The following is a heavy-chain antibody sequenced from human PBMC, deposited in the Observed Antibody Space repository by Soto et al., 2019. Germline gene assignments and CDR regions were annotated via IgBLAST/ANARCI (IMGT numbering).Heavy chain of an antibody. CDR2: INQDGFGK. Sequence: EVQLVESGGGLVQPGGSLRLSCVISGSTLSSHWMTWVRQAPGKGLEWVASINQDGFGKHYLDSVKGRFTISRDTATSSLYLQMDSLRVEDTAVYYCAKDHGSGSYPYWGQGTLVTVS. V-gene: IGHV3-7*05. CDR3: AKDHGSGSYPY. CDR1: GSTLSSHW. D-gene: IGHD1-26*01. J-gene: IGHJ4*02.